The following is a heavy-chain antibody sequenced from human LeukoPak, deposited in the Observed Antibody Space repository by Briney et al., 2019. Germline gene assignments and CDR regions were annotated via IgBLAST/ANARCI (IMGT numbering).Heavy chain of an antibody. Sequence: GSLRLSCAASGFIFSCYGLDWVRQGPGQGLQWGTFIRYEGSNKYYADSVKGRFTISRDNSKNTLYLQMNSLRVEDTAVYYCAKESDAAAAGIDYWGQGTLVTVSS. CDR3: AKESDAAAAGIDY. CDR2: IRYEGSNK. D-gene: IGHD6-13*01. J-gene: IGHJ4*02. CDR1: GFIFSCYG. V-gene: IGHV3-30*02.